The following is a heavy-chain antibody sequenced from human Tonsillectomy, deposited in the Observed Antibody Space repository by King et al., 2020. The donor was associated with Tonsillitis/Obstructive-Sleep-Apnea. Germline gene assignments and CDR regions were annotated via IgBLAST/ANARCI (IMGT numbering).Heavy chain of an antibody. CDR1: GFTFSNYW. D-gene: IGHD6-19*01. CDR2: IKQDGSEK. Sequence: VQLVESGGGLVQRGGSLRLSCAASGFTFSNYWMSWVHQAPGKGLEWVANIKQDGSEKYFVDSVKGRFTISRDNAKNSLYLQMNSLRAEDTAVYYCARSRLAVTHTGVSFRYWGQGTLVTVSS. V-gene: IGHV3-7*04. CDR3: ARSRLAVTHTGVSFRY. J-gene: IGHJ4*02.